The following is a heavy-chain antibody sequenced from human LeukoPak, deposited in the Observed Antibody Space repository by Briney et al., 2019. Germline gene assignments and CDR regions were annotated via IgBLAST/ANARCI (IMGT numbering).Heavy chain of an antibody. Sequence: PGGSLRLSCAASGFTFSSYDMHWVRQATGKGLEWVSAIGVAANTFYSGSVKGRFTISRENAKNSLYLLVSSLRAEDTAVYYCARQNTPHGNFDYWGQGTLVTVSS. CDR1: GFTFSSYD. V-gene: IGHV3-13*01. J-gene: IGHJ4*02. CDR3: ARQNTPHGNFDY. CDR2: IGVAANT. D-gene: IGHD1-26*01.